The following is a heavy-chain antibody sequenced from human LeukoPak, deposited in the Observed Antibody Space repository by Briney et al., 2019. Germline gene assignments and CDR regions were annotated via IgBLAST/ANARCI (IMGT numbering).Heavy chain of an antibody. J-gene: IGHJ4*02. CDR1: GFTSSSYA. D-gene: IGHD3-3*01. Sequence: PGGSLRLSCAASGFTSSSYAMSWVRQAPGKGLEWVSAISGSGGSTYYADSVKGRFTISRDNSKNTLYLQMNSLRAEDTAVYYCAKLPYDFWSGYYFSYFDYWGQGTLVTVSS. V-gene: IGHV3-23*01. CDR3: AKLPYDFWSGYYFSYFDY. CDR2: ISGSGGST.